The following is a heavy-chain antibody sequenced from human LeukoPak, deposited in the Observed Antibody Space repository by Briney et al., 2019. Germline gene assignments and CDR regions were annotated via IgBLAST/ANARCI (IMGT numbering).Heavy chain of an antibody. Sequence: PGGSLRLSCAASGFTFSSYWMHWVRQAPGKGLVWVSRITSDGSSTSYADSVKGRFTISRDNAKNTLYLRMNSLRAEDTAVYYCARDGGDDAFDIWGQGTMVTVSS. V-gene: IGHV3-74*01. CDR1: GFTFSSYW. D-gene: IGHD3-10*01. J-gene: IGHJ3*02. CDR2: ITSDGSST. CDR3: ARDGGDDAFDI.